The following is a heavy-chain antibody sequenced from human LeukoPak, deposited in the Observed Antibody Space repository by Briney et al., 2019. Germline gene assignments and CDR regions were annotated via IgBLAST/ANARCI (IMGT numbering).Heavy chain of an antibody. J-gene: IGHJ4*02. D-gene: IGHD5-12*01. V-gene: IGHV1-18*01. CDR3: ARGRSGYDATPVDY. CDR1: GYTFTSYG. CDR2: ISAYNGNT. Sequence: GASVKVSCKASGYTFTSYGISWVRQAPGQGLEWMGWISAYNGNTNYAQKLQGRVTMTTDTSTSTAYMELRSLRSDDTAVHYCARGRSGYDATPVDYWGQGTLVTVSS.